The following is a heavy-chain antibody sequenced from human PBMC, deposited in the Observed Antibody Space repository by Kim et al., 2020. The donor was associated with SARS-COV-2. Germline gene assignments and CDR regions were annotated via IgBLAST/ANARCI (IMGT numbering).Heavy chain of an antibody. D-gene: IGHD3-10*01. CDR3: AKDAMVREVAYFDY. CDR1: GFTFSSYG. V-gene: IGHV3-30*18. CDR2: ISYDGSNK. J-gene: IGHJ4*02. Sequence: GGSLRLSCAASGFTFSSYGMHWVRQAPGKGLEWVAVISYDGSNKYYADSVKGRFTISRDNSKNTLYLQMNSLRAEDTAVYYCAKDAMVREVAYFDYWGQG.